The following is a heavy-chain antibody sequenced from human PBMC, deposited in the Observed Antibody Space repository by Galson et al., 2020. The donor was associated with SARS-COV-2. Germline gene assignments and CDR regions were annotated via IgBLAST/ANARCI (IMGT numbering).Heavy chain of an antibody. Sequence: SEPLSLTCNVSGASMTTGGYYWRWIRQHPGTGLEWIGYIYHSASTYYNPSLKNRVTMSVDTSKNQFSLKLRSVTAADTAVYYCAGERLYVDETMAQSYWGQGTLVTVSS. CDR1: GASMTTGGYY. D-gene: IGHD3-10*01. CDR2: IYHSAST. J-gene: IGHJ4*02. V-gene: IGHV4-31*03. CDR3: AGERLYVDETMAQSY.